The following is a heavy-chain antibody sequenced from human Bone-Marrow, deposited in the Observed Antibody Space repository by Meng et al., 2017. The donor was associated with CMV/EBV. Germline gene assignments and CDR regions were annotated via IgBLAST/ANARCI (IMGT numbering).Heavy chain of an antibody. V-gene: IGHV5-51*01. CDR1: GSSFTSYW. CDR3: ARQGPVVPAAIRNYYYGMDV. CDR2: IYPGDSDT. Sequence: GGSLRLSCKGSGSSFTSYWIGWVRQMPGKGLEWMGIIYPGDSDTRYSPSFQGQVTISADKSISTAYLQWSSLKASDTALYYCARQGPVVPAAIRNYYYGMDVWGQGTTVTVSS. J-gene: IGHJ6*02. D-gene: IGHD2-2*02.